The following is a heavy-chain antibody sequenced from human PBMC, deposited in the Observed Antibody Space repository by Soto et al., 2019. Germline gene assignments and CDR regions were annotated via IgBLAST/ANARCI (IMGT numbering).Heavy chain of an antibody. CDR2: IYWDDDK. CDR1: GFSLSTREVG. CDR3: AHRAYYYGSGSYYTH. D-gene: IGHD3-10*01. V-gene: IGHV2-5*02. Sequence: SGPTLVNPTQTLTLTCSFSGFSLSTREVGVGWIRQPPGKALEWLALIYWDDDKRYRPSLKSRLTIVKDTSKNLVILIMTNMDPEDTATYYCAHRAYYYGSGSYYTHWGQGTLVTVSS. J-gene: IGHJ4*02.